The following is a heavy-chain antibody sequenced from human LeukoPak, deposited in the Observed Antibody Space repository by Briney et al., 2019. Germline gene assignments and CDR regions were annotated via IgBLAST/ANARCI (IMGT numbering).Heavy chain of an antibody. CDR2: ISWNSGSI. J-gene: IGHJ3*02. CDR3: AKDRGYSYGHDAFDI. CDR1: QFTFDDYA. D-gene: IGHD5-18*01. V-gene: IGHV3-9*01. Sequence: PGGSLRLSCAASQFTFDDYAMHWVRQAPGKGLEWVSGISWNSGSIGYVNSVKGRFTISRDNAKNSLYLQMNSLRAEDTALYYCAKDRGYSYGHDAFDIWVQGTMVTVSS.